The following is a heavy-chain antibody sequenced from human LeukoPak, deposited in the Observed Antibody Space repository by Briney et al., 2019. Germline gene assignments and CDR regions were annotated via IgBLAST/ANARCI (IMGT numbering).Heavy chain of an antibody. CDR3: AKGLLWFGELLPLDY. J-gene: IGHJ4*02. V-gene: IGHV3-23*01. Sequence: GGSLRLSCAASGFTFSSYAMGWVRQAPGKGLEWVSAISGSGGSTYYADSVKGRFTISRDNSKNTLYLQMNSLRAEDTTVYYCAKGLLWFGELLPLDYWGQGTLVTVSS. CDR1: GFTFSSYA. CDR2: ISGSGGST. D-gene: IGHD3-10*01.